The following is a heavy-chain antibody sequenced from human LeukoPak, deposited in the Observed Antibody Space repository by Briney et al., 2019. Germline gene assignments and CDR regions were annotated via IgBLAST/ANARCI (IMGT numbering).Heavy chain of an antibody. CDR3: ARQLTVYYYYYMDV. V-gene: IGHV4-4*09. CDR1: GGSISSYY. Sequence: PSETLSLTCTVSGGSISSYYWSWIRQPPGKGLEWIGYIYTSGSANYNPSLKSRVTISVDTSKNQFSLKLSSVTAADTAVYYCARQLTVYYYYYMDVWGKGTTVTVSS. J-gene: IGHJ6*03. CDR2: IYTSGSA. D-gene: IGHD4-17*01.